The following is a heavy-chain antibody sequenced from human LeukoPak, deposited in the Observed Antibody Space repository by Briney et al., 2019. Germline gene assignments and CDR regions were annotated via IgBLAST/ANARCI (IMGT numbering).Heavy chain of an antibody. CDR1: GFTVSSNY. V-gene: IGHV3-66*01. D-gene: IGHD5-18*01. J-gene: IGHJ6*02. CDR2: IYSGGST. Sequence: GGSLRLSCAASGFTVSSNYMSWVRQAPGKGLEWVSVIYSGGSTYYADSVKGRFTISRDNSKNTLYLQMNSLRAEDMAVYYCARDLGYSTGTGGYYYGMDVWGQGTTVTVSS. CDR3: ARDLGYSTGTGGYYYGMDV.